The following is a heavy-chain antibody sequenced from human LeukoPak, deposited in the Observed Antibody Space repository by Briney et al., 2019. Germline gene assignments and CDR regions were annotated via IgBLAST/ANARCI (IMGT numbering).Heavy chain of an antibody. J-gene: IGHJ4*02. CDR2: ISGSGGST. V-gene: IGHV3-23*01. CDR1: GSTFSSYA. Sequence: PGGSLRLSCAASGSTFSSYATSWVRQAPGKGLEWVSAISGSGGSTYYADSVKGRFTISRDNSKNTLYLQMNSLRAEDTAVYYCAKSGYYFRAWYFDYWGQGTLVTVSS. CDR3: AKSGYYFRAWYFDY. D-gene: IGHD2/OR15-2a*01.